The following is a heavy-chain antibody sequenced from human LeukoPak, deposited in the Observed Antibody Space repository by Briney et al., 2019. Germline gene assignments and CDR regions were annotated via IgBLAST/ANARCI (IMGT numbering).Heavy chain of an antibody. CDR3: ASGAAVGS. CDR1: GFTFGSYA. CDR2: INTDGSTT. V-gene: IGHV3-74*01. D-gene: IGHD6-13*01. J-gene: IGHJ5*02. Sequence: GGSLRLSYAASGFTFGSYAMSWVRQAPGKGLVWVSRINTDGSTTSYADSVKGRFTISRDNAKNTLYLQMNSLRAEDTAVYYCASGAAVGSWGQGTLVTVSS.